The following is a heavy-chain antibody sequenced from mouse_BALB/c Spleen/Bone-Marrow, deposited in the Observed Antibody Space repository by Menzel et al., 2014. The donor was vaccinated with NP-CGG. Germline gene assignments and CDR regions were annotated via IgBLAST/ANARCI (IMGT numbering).Heavy chain of an antibody. V-gene: IGHV1S130*01. CDR2: IHPNTDNT. CDR1: GYTFTSSW. Sequence: QVQLQQSGSVLVRPGASVKLSCKASGYTFTSSWMHWAKQRPGQGLEWIGEIHPNTDNTNYDEKFKGKATLTVDTSSSTAYVDLSSLTSEDSAVYYCVRHHRYAYYFDYWGQGTTLTVSS. J-gene: IGHJ2*01. CDR3: VRHHRYAYYFDY. D-gene: IGHD2-14*01.